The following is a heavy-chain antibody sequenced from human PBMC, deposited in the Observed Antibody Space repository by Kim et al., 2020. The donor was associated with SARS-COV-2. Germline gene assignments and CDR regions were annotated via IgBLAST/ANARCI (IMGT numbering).Heavy chain of an antibody. V-gene: IGHV4-59*01. CDR1: GGSISSYY. CDR3: VRGAAAGDY. J-gene: IGHJ4*02. D-gene: IGHD6-13*01. CDR2: IYYSGST. Sequence: SETLSLTCTVSGGSISSYYWSWIRQPPGKGLEWIGYIYYSGSTNYNPSLKSRVTISVDTSKNQFSLKLSSVTAADTAVYYCVRGAAAGDYWGQGTLVTVSS.